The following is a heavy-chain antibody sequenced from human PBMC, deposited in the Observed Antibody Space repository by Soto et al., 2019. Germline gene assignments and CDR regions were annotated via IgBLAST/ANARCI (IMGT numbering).Heavy chain of an antibody. CDR3: ARDSLYCSSTSCYSFYYYMDV. J-gene: IGHJ6*03. V-gene: IGHV3-33*01. CDR2: IWYDGSNK. CDR1: GFTFSSYG. D-gene: IGHD2-2*01. Sequence: GGSLRLSCAASGFTFSSYGMHWVRQAPGKGLEWVAVIWYDGSNKYYADSVKGRFTISRDNSKNTLYLQMNSLRAEDTAVYYCARDSLYCSSTSCYSFYYYMDVWGKGTTVTVSS.